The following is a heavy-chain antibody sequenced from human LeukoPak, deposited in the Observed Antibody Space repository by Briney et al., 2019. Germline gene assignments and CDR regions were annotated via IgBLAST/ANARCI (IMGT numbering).Heavy chain of an antibody. J-gene: IGHJ5*02. Sequence: PSQTLSLTCAVSGGSISSGGYFWSWIQQPPGKGLEWIGYIYHSGSTYYNPSLKSRVTISVDRSKNQFSLKLSSVTAADTAVYYCARTTYYYDSTQGNWFDPWGQGTLVTVSS. D-gene: IGHD3-22*01. CDR3: ARTTYYYDSTQGNWFDP. V-gene: IGHV4-30-2*01. CDR1: GGSISSGGYF. CDR2: IYHSGST.